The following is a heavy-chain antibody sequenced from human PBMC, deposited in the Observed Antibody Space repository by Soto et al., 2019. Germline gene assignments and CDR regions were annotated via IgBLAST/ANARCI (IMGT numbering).Heavy chain of an antibody. CDR2: AYWDDDN. CDR3: AHGRHSGDWNGGFFDY. Sequence: QITLRESGPTLVKPTQTLTLTCTFSGFSLTTRPVGVGWIRQSPGKALEWLAFAYWDDDNRYSPSLRSRLTVTKDTSKNQVVLTMTNGDPVDTATYFCAHGRHSGDWNGGFFDYWGQGTLVTVSS. CDR1: GFSLTTRPVG. V-gene: IGHV2-5*02. J-gene: IGHJ4*02. D-gene: IGHD2-21*02.